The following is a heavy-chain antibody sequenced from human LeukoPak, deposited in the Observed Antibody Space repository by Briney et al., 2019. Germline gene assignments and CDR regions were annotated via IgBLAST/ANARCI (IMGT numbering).Heavy chain of an antibody. CDR3: ARVDDSFYFDF. Sequence: ASVKVSFKAPGYTFTSYYMHWVRQAPGQGLEWMGIINPSGGSTSYAQKFQDRVTLTRDTSTSTVYLELSSLRSEDTAVYYCARVDDSFYFDFWGQGTLVTVSS. CDR1: GYTFTSYY. CDR2: INPSGGST. V-gene: IGHV1-46*01. D-gene: IGHD3-3*01. J-gene: IGHJ4*02.